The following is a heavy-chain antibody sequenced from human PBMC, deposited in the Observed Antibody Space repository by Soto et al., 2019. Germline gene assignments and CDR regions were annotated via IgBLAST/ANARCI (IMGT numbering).Heavy chain of an antibody. V-gene: IGHV1-8*01. CDR1: GYTFTSYD. CDR2: MNPNSGNT. D-gene: IGHD2-15*01. Sequence: QVPLVQSGAEVKKPGASVKVSCKASGYTFTSYDINWVRQATGQGLEWMGWMNPNSGNTGYAQKFQGRVTMTRNTSISTAYMELSSLRSEDTAVYYCARGSYCSGGSCYSRYMDVWGKGTTVTVSS. J-gene: IGHJ6*03. CDR3: ARGSYCSGGSCYSRYMDV.